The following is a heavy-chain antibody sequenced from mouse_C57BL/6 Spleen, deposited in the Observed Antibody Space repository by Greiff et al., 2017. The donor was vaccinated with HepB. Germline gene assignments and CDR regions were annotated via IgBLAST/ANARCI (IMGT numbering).Heavy chain of an antibody. Sequence: VQLQQSGPELVKPGASVKISCKASGYTFTDYYMNWVKQSHGKSLEWIGDINPNNGGTSYNQKFKGKATLTVDKSSSTAYMELRSLTSEDSAVYYCARSRLRRRGYYFDYWGQGTTLTVSS. CDR3: ARSRLRRRGYYFDY. CDR2: INPNNGGT. D-gene: IGHD2-4*01. V-gene: IGHV1-26*01. CDR1: GYTFTDYY. J-gene: IGHJ2*01.